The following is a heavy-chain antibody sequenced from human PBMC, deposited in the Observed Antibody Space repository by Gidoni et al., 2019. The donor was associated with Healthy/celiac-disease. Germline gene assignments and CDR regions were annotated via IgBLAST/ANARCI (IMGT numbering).Heavy chain of an antibody. J-gene: IGHJ6*02. CDR1: GGSFSGYY. Sequence: QVQLQQWGAGLLKPSETLSLTCAVYGGSFSGYYWSWIRQPPGKGLEWIGEINHSGSTNYNPSLKSRVTISVDTSKNQFSLKLSSVTAADTAVYYCARVLSGYSYGPYYYYGMDVWGQGTTVTVSS. V-gene: IGHV4-34*01. CDR2: INHSGST. D-gene: IGHD5-18*01. CDR3: ARVLSGYSYGPYYYYGMDV.